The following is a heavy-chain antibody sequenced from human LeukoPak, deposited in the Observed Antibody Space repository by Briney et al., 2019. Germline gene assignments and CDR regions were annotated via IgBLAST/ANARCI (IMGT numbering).Heavy chain of an antibody. V-gene: IGHV1-18*01. J-gene: IGHJ4*02. Sequence: ASVKVSCKASGYTFTSYGISWVRQAPGQGLEWMGWISAYNGNTNYAQKFQGRVTMTRDTSISTAYMELSRLRSDDTAVYYCARILFPGLEPWGQGTLVTVSS. CDR1: GYTFTSYG. D-gene: IGHD1-14*01. CDR3: ARILFPGLEP. CDR2: ISAYNGNT.